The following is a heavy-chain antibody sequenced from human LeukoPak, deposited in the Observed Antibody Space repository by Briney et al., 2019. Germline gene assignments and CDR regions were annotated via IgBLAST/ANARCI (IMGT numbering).Heavy chain of an antibody. D-gene: IGHD3-22*01. V-gene: IGHV4-39*07. Sequence: SETLSLTCTVSGGSISSSSYYWGWIRQPPGKGLEWIGSIYYSGSTYYNPSLKSRVTISVDTSKNQFSLKLSSVTAADTAVYYCARDRYYYDSSGDAFDYWGQGTLVTVSS. CDR1: GGSISSSSYY. J-gene: IGHJ4*02. CDR2: IYYSGST. CDR3: ARDRYYYDSSGDAFDY.